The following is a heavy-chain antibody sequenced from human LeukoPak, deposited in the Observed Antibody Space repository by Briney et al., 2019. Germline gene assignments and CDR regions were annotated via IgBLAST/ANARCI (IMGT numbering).Heavy chain of an antibody. D-gene: IGHD3-22*01. CDR1: GYTFTSYD. V-gene: IGHV1-8*01. CDR3: ARGLIRSQARLLY. CDR2: MNPNSGNT. J-gene: IGHJ4*02. Sequence: ASVKVSCKASGYTFTSYDINWVRQATGQGLEWMGWMNPNSGNTGYAQKFQGRVTMTRNTSISTAYMELRSLRSEDTAVYYCARGLIRSQARLLYWGQGTLVTVSS.